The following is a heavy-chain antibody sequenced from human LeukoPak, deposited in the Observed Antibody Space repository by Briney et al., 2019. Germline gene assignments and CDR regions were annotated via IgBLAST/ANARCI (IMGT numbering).Heavy chain of an antibody. Sequence: SVKVSCKASGGTFSSYAISWVRQAPGQGLEWMGRIIPIFGTANYAQKFQGRVTITTDESTSTAYMEVSRLRSDDTAVYYCAREPIVLVPAAIFNWFDPWGQGTLVTVSS. V-gene: IGHV1-69*05. CDR3: AREPIVLVPAAIFNWFDP. CDR2: IIPIFGTA. J-gene: IGHJ5*02. CDR1: GGTFSSYA. D-gene: IGHD2-2*02.